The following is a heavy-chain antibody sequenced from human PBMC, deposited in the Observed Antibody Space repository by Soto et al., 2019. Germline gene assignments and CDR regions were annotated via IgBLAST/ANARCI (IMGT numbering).Heavy chain of an antibody. CDR3: VRDLAHGYTGNV. CDR2: IYDSGVT. CDR1: GSVVTSGENY. Sequence: SSETLSLTCSVSGSVVTSGENYWSWVRQPPGKGLEWLGYIYDSGVTSYTPALKSRVTLSLDRPNNQVSLKLRSVTAADTAVYFCVRDLAHGYTGNVWGHGXLVTV. J-gene: IGHJ3*01. D-gene: IGHD5-18*01. V-gene: IGHV4-30-4*08.